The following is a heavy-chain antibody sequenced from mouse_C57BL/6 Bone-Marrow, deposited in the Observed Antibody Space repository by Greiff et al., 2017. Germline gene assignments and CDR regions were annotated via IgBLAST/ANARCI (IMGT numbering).Heavy chain of an antibody. J-gene: IGHJ1*03. CDR3: ARRSLRSWYFDV. D-gene: IGHD1-1*01. CDR2: ISGGGGNT. Sequence: DVKLMASWGGLVKPGGSLKISCAASGFTFSSYTMSWVRQTPGKRLEWVATISGGGGNTYYPDSVKGRFTISVDNANNTLYLQMSSLTSEDTALYYCARRSLRSWYFDVWGTGTTVTVSS. V-gene: IGHV5-9*01. CDR1: GFTFSSYT.